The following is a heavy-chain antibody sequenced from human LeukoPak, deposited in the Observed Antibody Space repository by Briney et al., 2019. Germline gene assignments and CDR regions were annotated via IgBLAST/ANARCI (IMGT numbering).Heavy chain of an antibody. CDR1: GFTFSTYW. Sequence: GGSLRLSCAASGFTFSTYWMHWVRQAPGKGLVWVSRIKSDGSSTSYADSVKGRFTISRDNAKNTLYLQMNSLRAEDTAVYYCARDSRAGYSLPLDHWGQGALVTVSS. V-gene: IGHV3-74*01. CDR3: ARDSRAGYSLPLDH. D-gene: IGHD2-15*01. CDR2: IKSDGSST. J-gene: IGHJ4*02.